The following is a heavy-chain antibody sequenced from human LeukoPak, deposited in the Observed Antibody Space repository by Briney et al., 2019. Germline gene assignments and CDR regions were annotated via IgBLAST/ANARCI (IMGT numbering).Heavy chain of an antibody. D-gene: IGHD6-19*01. CDR1: GGSFSGYY. J-gene: IGHJ4*02. CDR2: INHSGST. Sequence: PSETLSLTCAVYGGSFSGYYWSWIRQPPGKGLEWIGEINHSGSTNYNPSLKSRVTISVDTSKNQFSLKLSSVTAADTAVYYCARDTGYSSGWYVFDYWGQGTLVTVSS. V-gene: IGHV4-34*01. CDR3: ARDTGYSSGWYVFDY.